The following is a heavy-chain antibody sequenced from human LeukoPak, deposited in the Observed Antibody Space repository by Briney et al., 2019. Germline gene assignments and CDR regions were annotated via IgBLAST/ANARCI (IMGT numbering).Heavy chain of an antibody. D-gene: IGHD1-26*01. CDR2: ISYSGSA. J-gene: IGHJ4*02. CDR3: ARTPRATTFDY. Sequence: SETLSLTCTVSGGSISSYYWSWIQQSPGKGLEWIGFISYSGSANYNPSLKSRVTISVDTPENQFSLKLSSVTAADTAVYYCARTPRATTFDYWGQGTLVTVSS. CDR1: GGSISSYY. V-gene: IGHV4-59*01.